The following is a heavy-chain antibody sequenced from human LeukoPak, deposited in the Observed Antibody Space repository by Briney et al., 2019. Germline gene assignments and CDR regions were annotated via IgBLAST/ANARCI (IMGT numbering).Heavy chain of an antibody. CDR1: GGSISSYY. J-gene: IGHJ3*01. D-gene: IGHD4-17*01. V-gene: IGHV4-59*08. Sequence: SETLSLTCTVSGGSISSYYWSWIRQPPGKGLEWIGYIYYSGSTNYNPSLKSRVTISVDTSKNQFSLKLSSVTAADTAVYYCAKHDYGDYRRVFDFGGKGKMVTVFS. CDR3: AKHDYGDYRRVFDF. CDR2: IYYSGST.